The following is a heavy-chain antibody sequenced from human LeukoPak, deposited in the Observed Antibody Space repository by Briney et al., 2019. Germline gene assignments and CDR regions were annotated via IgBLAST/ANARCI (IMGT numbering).Heavy chain of an antibody. V-gene: IGHV4-4*07. CDR3: ARLALAYCGGDCSEAADY. CDR2: IYTSGST. Sequence: SETLSLTCTVSGGSISSYYWSWIRQPAGKGLEWIGRIYTSGSTNYNPSLKSRVTMSVDTSKNQFSLKLSSVTAADTAVYYCARLALAYCGGDCSEAADYWGQGTLVIVSS. CDR1: GGSISSYY. J-gene: IGHJ4*02. D-gene: IGHD2-21*02.